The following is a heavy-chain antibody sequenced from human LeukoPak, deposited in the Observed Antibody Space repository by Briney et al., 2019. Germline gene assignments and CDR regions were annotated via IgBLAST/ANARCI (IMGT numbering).Heavy chain of an antibody. Sequence: PGGSLRLSCAASGFTFSSYAMSWVRQAPGKGLEWVAVISYDGSNKYYADSVKGRFTISRDNSKNTLYLQMNSLRAEDTAVYYCARDGYCSSTSCYTWDEAFDIWGQGTMVTVSS. CDR1: GFTFSSYA. J-gene: IGHJ3*02. V-gene: IGHV3-30-3*01. CDR2: ISYDGSNK. D-gene: IGHD2-2*02. CDR3: ARDGYCSSTSCYTWDEAFDI.